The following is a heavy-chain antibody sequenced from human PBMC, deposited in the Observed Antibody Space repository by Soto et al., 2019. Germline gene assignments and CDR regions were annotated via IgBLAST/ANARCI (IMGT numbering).Heavy chain of an antibody. CDR1: GFNFNNYA. J-gene: IGHJ5*02. V-gene: IGHV3-23*01. Sequence: GGSLRLSCVASGFNFNNYAMSWVRQAPGKGLEWVAAMSGVGGSIYYADSVKGRFTISRDNSKNTLFLQMSSLRADDTAVYYCARYQAGRSGGSQFHPWGQGTLVTVSS. CDR3: ARYQAGRSGGSQFHP. CDR2: MSGVGGSI. D-gene: IGHD1-26*01.